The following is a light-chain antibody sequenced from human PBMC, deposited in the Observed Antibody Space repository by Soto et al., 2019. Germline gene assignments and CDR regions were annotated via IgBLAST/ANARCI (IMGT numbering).Light chain of an antibody. V-gene: IGLV2-8*01. CDR2: EVS. CDR3: SSYAGSNGV. J-gene: IGLJ1*01. Sequence: QSALTQPPSASGSPGQSVTISCTGTSSDVGGYNYVSWYQQHPGKAPKLMIYEVSKRPSGVPDRFSGSKSGNTASLTVSRLQAEDEADYYCSSYAGSNGVFGTGTKVTVL. CDR1: SSDVGGYNY.